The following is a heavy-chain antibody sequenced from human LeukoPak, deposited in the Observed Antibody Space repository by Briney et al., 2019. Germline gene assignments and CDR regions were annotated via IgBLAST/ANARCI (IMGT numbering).Heavy chain of an antibody. CDR2: INGDGGSR. D-gene: IGHD6-13*01. CDR3: ASASSHRTAAGGDY. CDR1: GFTFSTYW. Sequence: GGSLRLSCAASGFTFSTYWMHWVRHAPGKGLVWVSRINGDGGSRNYADSVKGRFTISRDNAKNTLYLQMSSLRVEDTAVYYCASASSHRTAAGGDYWGQGTLVTVST. V-gene: IGHV3-74*01. J-gene: IGHJ4*02.